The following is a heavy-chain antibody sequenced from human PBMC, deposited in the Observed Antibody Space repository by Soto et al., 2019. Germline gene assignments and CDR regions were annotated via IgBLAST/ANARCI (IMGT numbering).Heavy chain of an antibody. J-gene: IGHJ6*02. CDR3: ARGEDDYGDFGSMDV. CDR1: GGHFDRFA. D-gene: IGHD4-17*01. Sequence: QVQLVQSGAEVKKPGSSVKVSCRASGGHFDRFAPSWLRQAHGQGLEWMGGIIPFLSATTYAHKFQGRVTITADESANTLYLELRSLTSDDTAVYYCARGEDDYGDFGSMDVWGQGTSVTVSS. V-gene: IGHV1-69*01. CDR2: IIPFLSAT.